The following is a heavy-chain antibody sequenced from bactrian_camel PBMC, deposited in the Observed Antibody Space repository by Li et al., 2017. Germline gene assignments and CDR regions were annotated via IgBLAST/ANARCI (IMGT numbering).Heavy chain of an antibody. CDR3: AAGVVVRTDFGH. CDR1: GYPINANC. V-gene: IGHV3S1*01. Sequence: HVQLVESGGGSVQAGGSLRLSCAASGYPINANCMAWFRQAPGKEREGVAGMNFYLGTTYYADSVKGRFTIARDNAKSMVYLQMERLKSEDTTVYYCAAGVVVRTDFGHWGQGTQVTVS. CDR2: MNFYLGTT. D-gene: IGHD3*01. J-gene: IGHJ6*01.